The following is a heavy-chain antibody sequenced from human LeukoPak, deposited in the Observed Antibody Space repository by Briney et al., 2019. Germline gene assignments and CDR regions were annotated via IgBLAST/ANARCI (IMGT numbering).Heavy chain of an antibody. CDR1: GGTFSSYA. J-gene: IGHJ6*03. D-gene: IGHD3-3*01. V-gene: IGHV1-69*13. CDR3: ARGGITIFGVDPPYYYYYMDV. CDR2: IIPIFGTA. Sequence: SVKVSCKASGGTFSSYAISWVRQAPGQGLEWMGGIIPIFGTANYAQKFQGRVTITADESTSTAYMELSSLRSEDTAVYYCARGGITIFGVDPPYYYYYMDVWAKGPRSPSP.